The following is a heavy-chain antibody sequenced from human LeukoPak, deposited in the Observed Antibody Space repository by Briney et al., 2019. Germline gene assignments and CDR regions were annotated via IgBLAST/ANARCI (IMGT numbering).Heavy chain of an antibody. CDR3: ARQGEMATIWRTPRRYFEY. CDR1: GYSISSGYY. CDR2: IYNSGST. J-gene: IGHJ4*02. D-gene: IGHD5-24*01. Sequence: SETLSLTCAVSGYSISSGYYWGWIRQPPGKGLEWIGSIYNSGSTYYNPSLKSRVTISVDTSKNQFSLKLSSVTAADTAVYYCARQGEMATIWRTPRRYFEYWGQGTLVTVSS. V-gene: IGHV4-38-2*01.